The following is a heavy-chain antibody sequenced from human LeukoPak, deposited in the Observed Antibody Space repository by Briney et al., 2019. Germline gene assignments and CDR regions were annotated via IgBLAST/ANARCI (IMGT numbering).Heavy chain of an antibody. D-gene: IGHD6-6*01. CDR2: IYYSGST. V-gene: IGHV4-59*08. CDR1: GGSISSHY. CDR3: ARHGGIAARPRSWFDP. J-gene: IGHJ5*02. Sequence: PSETLSLTCTVSGGSISSHYWSWIRQPPGKGLEWIGYIYYSGSTNYNPSLKSRVTISVDTSKNQFSLKLSSVTAADTAVYYCARHGGIAARPRSWFDPWGQGTLVTVSS.